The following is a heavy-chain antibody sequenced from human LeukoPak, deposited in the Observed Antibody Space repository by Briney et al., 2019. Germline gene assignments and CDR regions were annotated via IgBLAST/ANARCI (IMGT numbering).Heavy chain of an antibody. V-gene: IGHV3-30*03. D-gene: IGHD5-12*01. CDR3: ARDPLDISRWTNAFDI. Sequence: GGSLRLSCVISGYTFTHYGFHWVRQAPGKALEWVAFISYDGNNKYEDSVKGRFTISRDNSKSTLHLQMNGLRAEDTAVYYCARDPLDISRWTNAFDIWGQGTTVIVS. CDR1: GYTFTHYG. CDR2: ISYDGNNK. J-gene: IGHJ3*02.